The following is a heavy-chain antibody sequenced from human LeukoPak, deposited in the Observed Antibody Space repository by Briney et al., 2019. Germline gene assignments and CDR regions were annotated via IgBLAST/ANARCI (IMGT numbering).Heavy chain of an antibody. CDR2: INRNGGST. CDR3: EPPLQFLES. Sequence: GGSLRLSCTTSGFTFGTSTMTWVRQAPGKGLEWVSTINRNGGSTYYASSVKGRFTISRDNSRNTLYLRMSSLRAEDTAVYYCEPPLQFLESWGQGTMVIVSS. J-gene: IGHJ5*02. CDR1: GFTFGTST. D-gene: IGHD3-3*01. V-gene: IGHV3-23*01.